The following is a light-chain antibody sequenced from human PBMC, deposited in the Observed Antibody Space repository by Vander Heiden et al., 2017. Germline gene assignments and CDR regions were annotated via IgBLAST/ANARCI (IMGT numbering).Light chain of an antibody. Sequence: DIQMTQSPSSASASVGDRVTITCRASQAISSWVAWYQHKPGKAPKLLIYTASTLQSGVPSRFSGSGSGTEFTLTISSLQPEDFATYFCQQAHSTPLTFGAGTKVEIK. J-gene: IGKJ4*01. CDR2: TAS. CDR1: QAISSW. V-gene: IGKV1-12*01. CDR3: QQAHSTPLT.